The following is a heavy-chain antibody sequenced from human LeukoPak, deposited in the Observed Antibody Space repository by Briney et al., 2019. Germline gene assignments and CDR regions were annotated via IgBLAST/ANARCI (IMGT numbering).Heavy chain of an antibody. J-gene: IGHJ4*02. D-gene: IGHD1-1*01. CDR1: GGSISSSSYY. V-gene: IGHV4-39*01. Sequence: SETLSLTCTVSGGSISSSSYYWGWIRQPPGEGLEWIGSIYYSGSTYYNPSLKSRVTISVDTSKNQFSLKLSSVPAADTAVYYCARQTGTGDFDYWGQGTLVTVSS. CDR2: IYYSGST. CDR3: ARQTGTGDFDY.